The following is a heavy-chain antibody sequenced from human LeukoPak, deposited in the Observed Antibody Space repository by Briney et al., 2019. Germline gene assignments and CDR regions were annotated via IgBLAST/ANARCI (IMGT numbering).Heavy chain of an antibody. V-gene: IGHV3-33*01. J-gene: IGHJ4*02. Sequence: GRSLRLSCAASGFTFSNYGMHWVRQAPGKGLEWMTTIWYDGNNKYYADSVKGRFSISRDNSKNTLYLQMNSLRVEDTAVYYCARDSQASGSGATIDYWGQGTLVTVSS. CDR1: GFTFSNYG. CDR3: ARDSQASGSGATIDY. D-gene: IGHD2-15*01. CDR2: IWYDGNNK.